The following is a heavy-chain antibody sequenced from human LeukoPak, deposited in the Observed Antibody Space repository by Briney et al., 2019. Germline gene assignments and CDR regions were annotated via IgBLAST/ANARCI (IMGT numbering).Heavy chain of an antibody. V-gene: IGHV3-23*01. CDR3: AKDGYYYDSSGYYFLIDY. CDR2: ISGSGGST. Sequence: GGSLRLSCAASGFSFSSYGMSWVRQAPGKGLEWVSAISGSGGSTYYADSVKGRFTISRDNSKNTLYLQMNSLRAEDTAVYYCAKDGYYYDSSGYYFLIDYWGQGILVTVSS. CDR1: GFSFSSYG. D-gene: IGHD3-22*01. J-gene: IGHJ4*02.